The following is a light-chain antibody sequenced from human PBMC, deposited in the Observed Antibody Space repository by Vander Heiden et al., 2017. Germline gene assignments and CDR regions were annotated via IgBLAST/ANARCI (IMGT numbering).Light chain of an antibody. CDR1: QSINGF. V-gene: IGKV1-5*03. Sequence: DIQMTQSPSRLSASVGDRVTITCRASQSINGFLAWYQQKPGKAPKLLIYKASTLESGVPSSFSSSGAGTEFTLTISSLHHDDFAYYCYQQYSTFSYTFGQGTKLEIK. CDR2: KAS. CDR3: QQYSTFSYT. J-gene: IGKJ2*01.